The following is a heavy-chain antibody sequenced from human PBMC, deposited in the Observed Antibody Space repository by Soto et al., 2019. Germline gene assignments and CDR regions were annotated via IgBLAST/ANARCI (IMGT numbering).Heavy chain of an antibody. J-gene: IGHJ4*02. V-gene: IGHV1-2*02. CDR1: GYTFTGYY. CDR3: AGTSCSSTTCPTTY. CDR2: INPHSGGT. D-gene: IGHD2-2*01. Sequence: QVQLVQSGAEVKKPGASVKVSCKTSGYTFTGYYIYWVRQAPGQGLKWMGWINPHSGGTDSSQKFQGRVTMTRDTSISTAYMELSRLRSDDTAVYYCAGTSCSSTTCPTTYWGQGTLVTVSS.